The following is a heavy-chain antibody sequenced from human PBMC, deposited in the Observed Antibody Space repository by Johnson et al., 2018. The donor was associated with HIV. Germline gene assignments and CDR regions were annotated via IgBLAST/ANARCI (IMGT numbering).Heavy chain of an antibody. CDR3: AKGRNTYGADVFDI. Sequence: QVQLVESGGGVVQPGRSLRLSCAVSGFTFSSFGMHWVRQAPGKGLEWMAAISSAGTDKYYADSVMGRVTISRDNSKNTVYLQVNSLRVEETAVYYCAKGRNTYGADVFDIWGQGTMVTVSS. D-gene: IGHD5-18*01. CDR2: ISSAGTDK. J-gene: IGHJ3*02. V-gene: IGHV3-30*18. CDR1: GFTFSSFG.